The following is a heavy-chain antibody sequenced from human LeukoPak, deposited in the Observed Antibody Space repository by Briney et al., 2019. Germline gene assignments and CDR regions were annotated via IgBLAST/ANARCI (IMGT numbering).Heavy chain of an antibody. CDR3: ARAVGTPYYYDSSGYYL. J-gene: IGHJ4*02. D-gene: IGHD3-22*01. CDR2: ISAYNGNT. Sequence: ASVKVSCKASGYTFTSYGISWVRQAPGQGLEWMGWISAYNGNTYYAQKLQGRVTMTTDTSTSTAYMELRSLRSDDTAVYYCARAVGTPYYYDSSGYYLWGQGTLVTVSS. CDR1: GYTFTSYG. V-gene: IGHV1-18*01.